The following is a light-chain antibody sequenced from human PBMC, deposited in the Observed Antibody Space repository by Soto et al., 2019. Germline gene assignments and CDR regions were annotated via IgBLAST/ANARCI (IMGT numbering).Light chain of an antibody. CDR1: SSDVGGYNY. J-gene: IGLJ1*01. CDR2: EVS. CDR3: SSYTTSAPYV. V-gene: IGLV2-8*01. Sequence: HYVLTQPPSASGSPGHSVIISCPGTSSDVGGYNYVSWYQQHPGKAPKLMIYEVSKRPSGVPDRFSGSKSGNTASLTISGLQAEDEAYYYCSSYTTSAPYVFGSGTRSTS.